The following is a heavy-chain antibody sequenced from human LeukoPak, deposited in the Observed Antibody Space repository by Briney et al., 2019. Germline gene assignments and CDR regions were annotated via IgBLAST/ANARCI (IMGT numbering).Heavy chain of an antibody. Sequence: SQTLSLTCTVSGGSISSGGYYWSWIRQHPGKGLEWIGYIHYSGSTYYSPSLKSRVTISVDTSKNQFSLKLSSVTAADTAVYYCARGPYYDILTGYLGYYYYGMDVWGQGTTVTVSS. V-gene: IGHV4-31*03. CDR2: IHYSGST. D-gene: IGHD3-9*01. J-gene: IGHJ6*02. CDR1: GGSISSGGYY. CDR3: ARGPYYDILTGYLGYYYYGMDV.